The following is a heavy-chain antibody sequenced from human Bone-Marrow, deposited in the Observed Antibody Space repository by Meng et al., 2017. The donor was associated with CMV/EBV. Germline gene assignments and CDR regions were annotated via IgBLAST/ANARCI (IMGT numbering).Heavy chain of an antibody. CDR2: ISSSSSYI. D-gene: IGHD2-2*01. J-gene: IGHJ5*02. CDR1: GFTFSSYS. Sequence: GGSLRLSCAASGFTFSSYSMNWVRQAPGKGLEWVSSISSSSSYIYYADSVKGRFTISRDNAKNSLYLQMNSLRAEDTAVYYCARGGGYCSSTSCYGDPWGQGTLVTFSS. V-gene: IGHV3-21*01. CDR3: ARGGGYCSSTSCYGDP.